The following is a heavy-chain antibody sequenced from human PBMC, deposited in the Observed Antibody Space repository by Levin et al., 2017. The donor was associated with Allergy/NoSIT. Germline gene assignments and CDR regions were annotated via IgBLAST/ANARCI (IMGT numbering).Heavy chain of an antibody. D-gene: IGHD3-10*01. CDR1: GYSFTSYW. V-gene: IGHV5-51*01. CDR3: ARNPGSTNYYYGMDV. Sequence: GESLKISCKGSGYSFTSYWIGWVRQMPGKGLEWMGIIYPGDSDTRYSPSFQGQVTISADKSISTAYLQWSSLKASDTAMYYCARNPGSTNYYYGMDVWGQGTTVTVSS. CDR2: IYPGDSDT. J-gene: IGHJ6*02.